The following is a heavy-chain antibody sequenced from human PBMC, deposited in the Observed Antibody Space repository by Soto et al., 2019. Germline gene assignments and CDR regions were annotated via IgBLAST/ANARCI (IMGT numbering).Heavy chain of an antibody. CDR3: AKQDIVVVVAAVVIEGVRRPIDY. D-gene: IGHD2-15*01. CDR1: GFTFSSYA. J-gene: IGHJ4*02. CDR2: ISGSGGST. Sequence: GGSLRLSCAASGFTFSSYAMSWVRQAPGKGLEWVSAISGSGGSTYYADSVKGRFTISRDNSKNTLYLQMNSLRAEDTAVYYCAKQDIVVVVAAVVIEGVRRPIDYWGQGTLVTVSS. V-gene: IGHV3-23*01.